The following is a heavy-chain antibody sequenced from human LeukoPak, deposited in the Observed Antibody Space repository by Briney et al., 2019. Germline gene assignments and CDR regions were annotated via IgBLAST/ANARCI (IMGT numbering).Heavy chain of an antibody. V-gene: IGHV4-39*01. J-gene: IGHJ5*02. CDR1: GGSISSSSYY. CDR2: IYYSGST. Sequence: PSETLSLTCTVSGGSISSSSYYWGWIRQPPGKGLEWIGSIYYSGSTYYNPSLKSRVTISVDTSKNQFSLKLSSVTAADTAVYYCARVRLGYCSSTSCSGWFDPWGQGTLVTVSS. CDR3: ARVRLGYCSSTSCSGWFDP. D-gene: IGHD2-2*01.